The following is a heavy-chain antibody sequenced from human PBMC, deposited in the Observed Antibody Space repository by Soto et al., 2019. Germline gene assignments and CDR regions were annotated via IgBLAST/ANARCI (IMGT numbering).Heavy chain of an antibody. Sequence: QVQLQESGPGLVKPSQTLSLTCTVSGGSISSGDYYWSWIRQPPGKGLEWIGYIYYSGSTYYNPSLKSRVTISVDTSKNQFSLKLSSVTAADTAVYYCARDSDYYDSSGYYEKARGAFDIWGQGTMVTVSS. CDR3: ARDSDYYDSSGYYEKARGAFDI. J-gene: IGHJ3*02. D-gene: IGHD3-22*01. V-gene: IGHV4-30-4*01. CDR2: IYYSGST. CDR1: GGSISSGDYY.